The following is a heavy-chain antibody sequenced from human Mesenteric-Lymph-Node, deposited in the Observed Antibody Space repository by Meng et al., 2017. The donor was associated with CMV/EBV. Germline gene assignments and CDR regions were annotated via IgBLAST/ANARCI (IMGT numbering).Heavy chain of an antibody. CDR1: GFTFNDYN. CDR2: ISKSGATT. D-gene: IGHD3-22*01. Sequence: GESLKISCAASGFTFNDYNMNWVRQAPGKGLEWVSYISKSGATTFYADSMRGRFTISRDNAKNSLFLQMNSLGAEDTAVYYCARGGKLQSDSSGHYAYWFDPWGQGTLVTVSS. J-gene: IGHJ5*02. V-gene: IGHV3-48*04. CDR3: ARGGKLQSDSSGHYAYWFDP.